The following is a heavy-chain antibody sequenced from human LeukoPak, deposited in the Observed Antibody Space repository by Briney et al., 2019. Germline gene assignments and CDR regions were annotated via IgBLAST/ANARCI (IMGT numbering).Heavy chain of an antibody. Sequence: GGSLRLSCAAPGFTFSSYGMHWVRQAPGKGLEWVAVIWYDGSNKYYADSVKGRFTISRDNSKNTLYLQMNSLRAEDTAVYYCARDYYDSSGYYLPGYWGQGTLVTVSS. V-gene: IGHV3-33*01. CDR3: ARDYYDSSGYYLPGY. D-gene: IGHD3-22*01. CDR2: IWYDGSNK. CDR1: GFTFSSYG. J-gene: IGHJ4*02.